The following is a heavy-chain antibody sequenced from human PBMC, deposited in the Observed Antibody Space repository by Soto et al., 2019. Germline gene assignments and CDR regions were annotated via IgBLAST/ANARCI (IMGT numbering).Heavy chain of an antibody. CDR1: GGSISSGGYY. CDR2: IYYSGST. J-gene: IGHJ6*02. CDR3: ARDGVPRYGDYYYGMDV. V-gene: IGHV4-31*03. D-gene: IGHD4-17*01. Sequence: SETLSLTCTVSGGSISSGGYYWSWIRQHPGKGLEKIGYIYYSGSTYYNPSLKSRVTISVDTSKNQFSLKLSSVTAADTAVYYCARDGVPRYGDYYYGMDVWGQGTTVTVSS.